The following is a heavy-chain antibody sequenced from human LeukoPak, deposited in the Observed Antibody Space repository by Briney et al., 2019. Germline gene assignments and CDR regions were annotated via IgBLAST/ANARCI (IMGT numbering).Heavy chain of an antibody. CDR1: GYSISSGYY. V-gene: IGHV4-38-2*01. J-gene: IGHJ4*02. D-gene: IGHD3-9*01. CDR3: ARHSGYDILTGYYPWYFDY. CDR2: MHHSGST. Sequence: SETLSLTCAVSGYSISSGYYWGWIRQPPGKGLEWIGSMHHSGSTDYNPSLKRRVTISVDMSKNQFSLKLRSVTAADTAVYYCARHSGYDILTGYYPWYFDYWGQGTLVTVSS.